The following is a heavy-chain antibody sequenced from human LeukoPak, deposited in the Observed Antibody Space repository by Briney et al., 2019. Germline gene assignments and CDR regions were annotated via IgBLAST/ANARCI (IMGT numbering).Heavy chain of an antibody. D-gene: IGHD3-3*01. J-gene: IGHJ5*02. V-gene: IGHV4-59*12. CDR3: ARGGSVLRFLEWLSPLVWFDP. CDR1: GGSINNFY. Sequence: SETLSLTCTVSGGSINNFYWTWIRHRPGKGLEWIGYVSYSGKTDYNPSLKSRVTISVDTSKNQFSLKLSSVTAADTAVYYCARGGSVLRFLEWLSPLVWFDPWGQGTLVTVSS. CDR2: VSYSGKT.